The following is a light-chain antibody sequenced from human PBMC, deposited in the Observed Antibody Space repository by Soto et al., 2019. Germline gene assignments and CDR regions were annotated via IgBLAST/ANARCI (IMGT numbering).Light chain of an antibody. CDR2: KAS. V-gene: IGKV1-5*03. Sequence: EIPMTQSPSSLSASVGDRVSMXCRASQSSSRLLVWYQQTTGKAPKPLIYKASNLESGVTSRFSGSGCGKEFTITISSLQPDDFATYECQQYNTYWTFGQGTKVDIK. J-gene: IGKJ1*01. CDR3: QQYNTYWT. CDR1: QSSSRL.